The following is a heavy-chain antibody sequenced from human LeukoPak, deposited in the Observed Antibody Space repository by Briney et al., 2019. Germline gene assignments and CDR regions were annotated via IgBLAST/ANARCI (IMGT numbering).Heavy chain of an antibody. V-gene: IGHV1-2*02. CDR3: ARWGPATNYYYMDV. D-gene: IGHD2-15*01. CDR2: INPNSGGT. J-gene: IGHJ6*03. CDR1: GYTFTGYY. Sequence: ASVKVSCKASGYTFTGYYMHWVRQAPGQGLEWMGWINPNSGGTNYAQKFQGRVTMTRDTSISTAYMELSRLRSEDTAVYYCARWGPATNYYYMDVWGKGTTVTVSS.